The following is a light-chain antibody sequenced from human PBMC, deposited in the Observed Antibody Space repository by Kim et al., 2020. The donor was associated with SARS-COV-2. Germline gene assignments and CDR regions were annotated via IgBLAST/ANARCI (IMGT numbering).Light chain of an antibody. CDR1: KLGDKY. V-gene: IGLV3-1*01. Sequence: SYELTQPPSVSVSPGQTASITCSGDKLGDKYACWYQQKPGQSPVLVISQDSKRPSGIPDRFSGSNSGNTATLTISGTQAMDEADYYCQARDSSTVVFGGG. CDR3: QARDSSTVV. CDR2: QDS. J-gene: IGLJ2*01.